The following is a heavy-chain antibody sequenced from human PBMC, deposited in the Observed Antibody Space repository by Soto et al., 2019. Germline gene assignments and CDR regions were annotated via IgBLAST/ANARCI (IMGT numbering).Heavy chain of an antibody. CDR3: ARVKDSGHDYAQWLVPYYFDY. CDR1: GYSIGSGYY. CDR2: IYHSGST. V-gene: IGHV4-38-2*01. J-gene: IGHJ4*02. Sequence: SETLSLTCAVSGYSIGSGYYWGWIRQPPGKGLEWIGSIYHSGSTYYNPSLKSRVTISVDTSKNQFSLKLSSVTAADTAVYYCARVKDSGHDYAQWLVPYYFDYWGQGTLVTVSS. D-gene: IGHD6-19*01.